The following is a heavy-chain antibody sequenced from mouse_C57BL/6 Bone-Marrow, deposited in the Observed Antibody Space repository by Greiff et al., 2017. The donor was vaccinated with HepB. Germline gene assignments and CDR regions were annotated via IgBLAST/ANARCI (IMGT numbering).Heavy chain of an antibody. CDR3: AKKGDGYYSYWYFDV. Sequence: VKLQQSGPGLVQPSQSLSITCTVSGFSLTSYGVHWVRQSPGKGLEWLGVIWRGGSTDYNAAFMSRLSITKDNSKSQVFFKMNSLQADDTAIYYCAKKGDGYYSYWYFDVWGTGTTVTVSS. J-gene: IGHJ1*03. V-gene: IGHV2-5*01. CDR1: GFSLTSYG. D-gene: IGHD2-3*01. CDR2: IWRGGST.